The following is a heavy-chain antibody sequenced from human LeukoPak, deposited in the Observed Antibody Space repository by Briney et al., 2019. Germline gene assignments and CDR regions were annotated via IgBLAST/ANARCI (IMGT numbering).Heavy chain of an antibody. D-gene: IGHD2-2*02. Sequence: GGSLRLSCAASGFSFSTYSMNWVRQAPGKGLEWVSGISWNGGSTGYVDSVKGRFTTSRDNAKNSLYLQMNSLRAEDTALYYCARGPPRYCSSTSCHTYYFDYWGQGTLVTVSS. CDR2: ISWNGGST. CDR1: GFSFSTYS. V-gene: IGHV3-20*04. J-gene: IGHJ4*02. CDR3: ARGPPRYCSSTSCHTYYFDY.